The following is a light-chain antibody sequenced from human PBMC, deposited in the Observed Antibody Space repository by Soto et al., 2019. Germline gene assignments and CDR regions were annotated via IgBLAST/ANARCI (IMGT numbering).Light chain of an antibody. CDR2: GNI. J-gene: IGLJ1*01. Sequence: QSVLTQPPSVSGAPGQRVTISCTGSNSNIGAGYDVHWYQQFPGTAPKLLIYGNINRPSGVPDRFSGSKSGPSASLAITGIQAEDEADYYCQSYDSRLSNYVFGGGTKLTVL. CDR3: QSYDSRLSNYV. V-gene: IGLV1-40*01. CDR1: NSNIGAGYD.